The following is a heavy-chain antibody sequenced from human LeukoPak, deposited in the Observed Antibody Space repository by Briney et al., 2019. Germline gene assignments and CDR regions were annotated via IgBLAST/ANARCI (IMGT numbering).Heavy chain of an antibody. J-gene: IGHJ4*02. CDR1: GFTFSSYE. CDR3: VRDGDSGTDWYWAY. Sequence: PGGSLRLSCAASGFTFSSYEMNWVRQAPGKGLEWVSYISSSGSIILYADSVKGRFTISRDNAKNLVHLEMNSLRAEDTAVYYCVRDGDSGTDWYWAYWGQGTLVTVSS. CDR2: ISSSGSII. V-gene: IGHV3-48*03. D-gene: IGHD6-19*01.